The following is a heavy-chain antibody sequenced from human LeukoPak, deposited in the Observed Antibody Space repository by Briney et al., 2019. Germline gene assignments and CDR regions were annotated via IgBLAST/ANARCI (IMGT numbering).Heavy chain of an antibody. D-gene: IGHD3-22*01. CDR1: GFTFNSYA. CDR2: IWYDGSNK. V-gene: IGHV3-33*01. Sequence: GKSLRLSCAASGFTFNSYAMHWVRQAPGKGLEWVAFIWYDGSNKYYADSVRGRFTMSRDNSKNTLYLQMSGLRAEDTAVYYCARDEGGYYYSGAFFGAIDYWGQGTLVTVSS. J-gene: IGHJ4*02. CDR3: ARDEGGYYYSGAFFGAIDY.